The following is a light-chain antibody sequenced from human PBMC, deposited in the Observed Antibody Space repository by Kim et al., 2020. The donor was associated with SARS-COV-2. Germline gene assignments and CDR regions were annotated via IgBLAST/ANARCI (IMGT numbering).Light chain of an antibody. CDR1: SSDIGNYNY. J-gene: IGLJ2*01. CDR2: DVN. Sequence: GQSITISCNGTSSDIGNYNYVSWYQQHPGKAPKLIIYDVNKRPSGVSNRFSGSKSGNTASLTISGLQAEDETDYYCSSYTTSGTLLFGGGTQLTVL. CDR3: SSYTTSGTLL. V-gene: IGLV2-14*04.